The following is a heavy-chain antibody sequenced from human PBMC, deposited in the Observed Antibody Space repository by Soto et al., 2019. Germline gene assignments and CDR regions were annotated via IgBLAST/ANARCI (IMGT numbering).Heavy chain of an antibody. J-gene: IGHJ3*02. CDR1: GFTFSSYG. CDR3: AKEVDSSGWYLTSAFDI. D-gene: IGHD6-19*01. CDR2: ISYDGSNK. V-gene: IGHV3-30*18. Sequence: QVQLVESGGGVVQPGRSLRLSCAASGFTFSSYGMHWVRQAHGKGLEWVAVISYDGSNKYYADSVKGRFTISRDNSKNTLYLQMNSLRAEDTAVYYCAKEVDSSGWYLTSAFDIWGQGTMVTVSS.